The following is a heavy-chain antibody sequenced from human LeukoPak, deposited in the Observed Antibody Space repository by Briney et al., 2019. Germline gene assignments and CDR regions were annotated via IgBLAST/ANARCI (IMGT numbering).Heavy chain of an antibody. J-gene: IGHJ4*02. V-gene: IGHV4-34*01. CDR3: AREAGDIVVVTAIDY. CDR2: INHSGST. CDR1: GGSFSGYY. D-gene: IGHD2-21*02. Sequence: SETLSLTCVVYGGSFSGYYWSWIRQPPGKGLEWIGEINHSGSTNYNPSLKSRVTISVDTSKNQFSLKLSSVTAADTAVYYCAREAGDIVVVTAIDYWGQGTLVTVSS.